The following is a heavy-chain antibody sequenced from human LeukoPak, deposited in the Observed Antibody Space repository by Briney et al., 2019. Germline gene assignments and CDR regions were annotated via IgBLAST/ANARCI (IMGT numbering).Heavy chain of an antibody. V-gene: IGHV4-39*01. CDR3: ARPMGHSGSGNWFDP. CDR1: GVSISSSNSY. Sequence: SETLSLTCTVSGVSISSSNSYWGWIRQPPGKGLEWIGSIYYSGSTYYNPSLKSRVTISVDTSKNQFSLKLSSVTAADTAVYYCARPMGHSGSGNWFDPWGQGTLVTVSS. CDR2: IYYSGST. J-gene: IGHJ5*02. D-gene: IGHD5-12*01.